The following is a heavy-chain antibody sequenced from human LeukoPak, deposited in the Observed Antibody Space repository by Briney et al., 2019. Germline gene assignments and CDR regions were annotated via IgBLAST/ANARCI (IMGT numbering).Heavy chain of an antibody. CDR1: GGSISSSSYY. CDR3: AREGTAGTNLNWFDP. V-gene: IGHV4-61*01. CDR2: ISYSGST. D-gene: IGHD1-1*01. J-gene: IGHJ5*02. Sequence: PSETLSLTCTVSGGSISSSSYYWAWLRQPPGKGLEWIGYISYSGSTNFNPSLKSRVTISVDTSKNQFSLKLSSVTAADTAVYYCAREGTAGTNLNWFDPWGQGTLVTVSS.